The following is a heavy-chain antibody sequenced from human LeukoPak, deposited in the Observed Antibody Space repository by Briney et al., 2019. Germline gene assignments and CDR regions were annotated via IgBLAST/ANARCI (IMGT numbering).Heavy chain of an antibody. CDR1: GGAVNSGGYF. CDR2: IYHTGST. V-gene: IGHV4-31*03. Sequence: SSETLSLTCTVSGGAVNSGGYFWNWIRHHPEKGLEWIGNIYHTGSTHYNPSLRSRVSVSLDASKNQFSLKLSSVTAADTAVYYCARDYYDSSGYYYHDAFDIWGQGTMVTVSS. D-gene: IGHD3-22*01. CDR3: ARDYYDSSGYYYHDAFDI. J-gene: IGHJ3*02.